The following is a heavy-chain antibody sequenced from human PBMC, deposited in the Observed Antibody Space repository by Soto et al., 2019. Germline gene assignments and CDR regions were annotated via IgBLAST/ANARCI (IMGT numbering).Heavy chain of an antibody. CDR1: GGSISSYY. Sequence: SETLSLTCTVSGGSISSYYWSWIRQPPGKGLERIGYIYYSGSTNYNPSLKSRVTISVDTSKNQFSLKLSSVTAADTAVYYCARGRYSYFFDYWGQGTLVTVSS. CDR3: ARGRYSYFFDY. V-gene: IGHV4-59*01. D-gene: IGHD5-18*01. CDR2: IYYSGST. J-gene: IGHJ4*02.